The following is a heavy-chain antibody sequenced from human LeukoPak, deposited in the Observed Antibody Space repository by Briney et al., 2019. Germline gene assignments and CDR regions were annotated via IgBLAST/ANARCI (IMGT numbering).Heavy chain of an antibody. CDR1: GGSISSGSYY. CDR3: AGGGWSQFDY. CDR2: IYTSGST. V-gene: IGHV4-61*02. D-gene: IGHD6-19*01. Sequence: SQTLSLTCAVSGGSISSGSYYWSWIRQPAGKGLEWIGRIYTSGSTNYNPSLKSRVTISVDTSKNQFSLKLSSVTAADTAVYYCAGGGWSQFDYWGQGTLVSVSS. J-gene: IGHJ4*02.